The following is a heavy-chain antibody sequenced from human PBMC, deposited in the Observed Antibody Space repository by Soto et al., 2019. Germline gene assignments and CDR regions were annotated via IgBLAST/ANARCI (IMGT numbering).Heavy chain of an antibody. CDR1: GGTFSNYA. CDR3: ARGSSSWYKDHFYY. J-gene: IGHJ4*02. CDR2: IIPIFGTT. Sequence: QVQLVQSGAEVKKPGSSVKVSCKASGGTFSNYAISWVRQAPGQGLEWMGGIIPIFGTTNYAQRFQGRVTHTADESTSTAYMGLSSLRSEDTAVYYCARGSSSWYKDHFYYWGQGTLVTVSS. V-gene: IGHV1-69*12. D-gene: IGHD6-13*01.